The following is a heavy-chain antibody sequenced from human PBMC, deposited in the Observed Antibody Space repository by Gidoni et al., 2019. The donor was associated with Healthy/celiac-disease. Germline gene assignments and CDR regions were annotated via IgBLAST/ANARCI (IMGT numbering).Heavy chain of an antibody. J-gene: IGHJ3*02. CDR3: ARHRGVETYYDFWSGYYSSAFDI. CDR2: IYYSGST. D-gene: IGHD3-3*01. Sequence: QLQLQESGPGLVKPSETLSLTCTVSGGSISSSSYYWGWIRQPPGQGLGWIVSIYYSGSTYYNPSLKSRVTISVDTSKNQFSLKLSSVTAADTAVYYCARHRGVETYYDFWSGYYSSAFDIWGQGTMVTVSS. V-gene: IGHV4-39*01. CDR1: GGSISSSSYY.